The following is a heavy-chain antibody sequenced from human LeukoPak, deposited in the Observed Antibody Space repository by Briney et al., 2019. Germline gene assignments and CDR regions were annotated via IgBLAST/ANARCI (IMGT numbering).Heavy chain of an antibody. CDR3: RIYKLAYFDY. CDR1: RFTFSNAW. CDR2: IKSKTDGGTT. V-gene: IGHV3-15*01. D-gene: IGHD5-24*01. Sequence: PGGSLRLSCAASRFTFSNAWMTWVRQAPGKGLEWVGRIKSKTDGGTTDYAAPVKGRFTISRDDSENTLYLQMNSLKTEDTAVYCARIYKLAYFDYWGQGTLVSVPS. J-gene: IGHJ4*02.